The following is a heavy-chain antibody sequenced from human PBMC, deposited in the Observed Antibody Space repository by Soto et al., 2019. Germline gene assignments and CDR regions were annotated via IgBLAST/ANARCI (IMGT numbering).Heavy chain of an antibody. Sequence: GGSLRLSCAASGFTFSTYWMTWVRQAPEKGLEWVSTISRSGGSIYYADSVKGRFTISRDNSKNTLYLQINSLRAEDTAVYYCAKDKTGSFGGVTVFDIWGQGTMVTVSS. J-gene: IGHJ3*02. CDR2: ISRSGGSI. CDR3: AKDKTGSFGGVTVFDI. D-gene: IGHD3-16*02. V-gene: IGHV3-23*01. CDR1: GFTFSTYW.